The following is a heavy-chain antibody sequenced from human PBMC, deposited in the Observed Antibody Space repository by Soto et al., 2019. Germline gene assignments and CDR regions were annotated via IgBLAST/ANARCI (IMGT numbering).Heavy chain of an antibody. J-gene: IGHJ3*02. CDR3: ARHIIDYGDYNDAFDI. D-gene: IGHD4-17*01. Sequence: QVQLQESGPGLVKPSETLSLTCTVSGGSISSYYWSWIRQPPGKGLEWIGYIYYSGSTNYNPSLKSRVTISVDTSKNQFSLKLSSVTAADTAVYYCARHIIDYGDYNDAFDIWGQGTMVTVSS. CDR2: IYYSGST. V-gene: IGHV4-59*08. CDR1: GGSISSYY.